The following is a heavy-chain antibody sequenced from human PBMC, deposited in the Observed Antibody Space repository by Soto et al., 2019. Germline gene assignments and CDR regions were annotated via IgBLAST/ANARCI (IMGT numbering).Heavy chain of an antibody. CDR1: GGTFSSYA. CDR2: IIPIFGTA. D-gene: IGHD4-17*01. Sequence: SVKVSCKSSGGTFSSYAISWVRQAPGQGLEWMGGIIPIFGTANYAQKFQGRVTITADESTSTAYMELSSLRSEDTAVYYCARDDYGDYYYYGMDVWGQGTTVTVSS. V-gene: IGHV1-69*13. J-gene: IGHJ6*02. CDR3: ARDDYGDYYYYGMDV.